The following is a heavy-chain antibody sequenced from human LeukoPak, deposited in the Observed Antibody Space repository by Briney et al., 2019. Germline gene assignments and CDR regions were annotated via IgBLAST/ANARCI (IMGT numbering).Heavy chain of an antibody. CDR2: IYYSGST. V-gene: IGHV4-31*03. CDR1: GGSISSGGYY. D-gene: IGHD3-22*01. Sequence: PSQTLSLTCTVPGGSISSGGYYWSWIRQHPGKGLEWIGYIYYSGSTYYNPSLKSRVTISVDTSKNQFSLKLSSVTAADTAVYYCASKRVTMTVGWDYWGQGTLVTVSS. J-gene: IGHJ4*02. CDR3: ASKRVTMTVGWDY.